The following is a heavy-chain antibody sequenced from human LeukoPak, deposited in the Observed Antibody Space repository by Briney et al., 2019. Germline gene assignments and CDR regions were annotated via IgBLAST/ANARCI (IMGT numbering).Heavy chain of an antibody. Sequence: GGSLRLSCAASGFTFSSYSMNWVRQAPGKGLEWVTYISSSSSTIYYADPVKGRFTISRDNAKNSLYLQMSNLRAEDTAVYFCARGGGLDVWGQGATVTVSS. CDR2: ISSSSSTI. V-gene: IGHV3-48*04. D-gene: IGHD3-16*01. J-gene: IGHJ6*02. CDR3: ARGGGLDV. CDR1: GFTFSSYS.